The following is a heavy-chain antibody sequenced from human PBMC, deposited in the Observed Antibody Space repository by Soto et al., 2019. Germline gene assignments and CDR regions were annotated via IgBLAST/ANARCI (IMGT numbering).Heavy chain of an antibody. CDR2: IYYSGST. V-gene: IGHV4-59*01. Sequence: SETLSLTCTVSGGSISSYYWSWIRQPPGKGLEWIGYIYYSGSTNYNPSLKSRVTISVDTSKNQFSLKLSSVTAADTAVYYCARDEWARYGDQYYYYIDVWGKGTTVTVSS. D-gene: IGHD4-17*01. CDR1: GGSISSYY. J-gene: IGHJ6*03. CDR3: ARDEWARYGDQYYYYIDV.